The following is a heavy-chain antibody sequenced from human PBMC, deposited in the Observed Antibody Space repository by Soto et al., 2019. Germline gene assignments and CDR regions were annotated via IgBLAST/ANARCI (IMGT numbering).Heavy chain of an antibody. V-gene: IGHV1-18*01. CDR2: ISTYNVDT. J-gene: IGHJ4*02. CDR1: GYTFTNYG. D-gene: IGHD3-22*01. Sequence: QVHLVQSGAEVKKPGASVKVSCKSSGYTFTNYGITWVRQAPGHALEWLGWISTYNVDTNYAQKFKGRVTMSTDTSTTAAYMERACLAADGTARYCWGGVVFADGYLGSCGQGTLGTVSS. CDR3: GGVVFADGYLGS.